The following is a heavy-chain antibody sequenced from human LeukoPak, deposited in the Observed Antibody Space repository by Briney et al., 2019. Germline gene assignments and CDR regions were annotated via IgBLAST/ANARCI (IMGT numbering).Heavy chain of an antibody. D-gene: IGHD3-10*01. J-gene: IGHJ4*02. CDR1: GFTISNYN. CDR2: ISGTDSTV. V-gene: IGHV3-48*01. CDR3: AKDGDYYGSGSCSY. Sequence: GGSLRLSCAASGFTISNYNMNWLRQAPGKGLEWVSYISGTDSTVYYADSVKGRFTISRDNSKNTLYLQMNSLRAEDTAVYYCAKDGDYYGSGSCSYWGQGTLVTVSS.